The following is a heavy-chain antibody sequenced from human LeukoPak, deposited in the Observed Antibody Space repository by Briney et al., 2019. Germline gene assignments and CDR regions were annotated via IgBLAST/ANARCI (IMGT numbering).Heavy chain of an antibody. CDR3: AKKSRGRYFDWLPNWYFDL. V-gene: IGHV3-30-3*02. J-gene: IGHJ2*01. Sequence: PGRSLRLSCAASGFTFSSYAMHWVRQAPGKGLEWVAVISYDGSNKYYADSVKGRFTISRDNAKNSLYLQMNSLRAEDTALYYCAKKSRGRYFDWLPNWYFDLWGRGTLVTVSS. D-gene: IGHD3-9*01. CDR1: GFTFSSYA. CDR2: ISYDGSNK.